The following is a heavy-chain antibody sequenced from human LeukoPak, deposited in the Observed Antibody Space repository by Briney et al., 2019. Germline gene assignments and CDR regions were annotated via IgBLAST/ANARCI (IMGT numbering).Heavy chain of an antibody. Sequence: GGSLRLSCAASGFTFSSYAMSWVRQAPGKGLEWVSAISGSGGSTYYADSVKGRFTISRDNSKNTLYLQMDSLRAEDTAVYYCAKGLPIMVRGGSDYWGQGTLVTVSS. CDR3: AKGLPIMVRGGSDY. CDR2: ISGSGGST. D-gene: IGHD3-10*01. J-gene: IGHJ4*02. CDR1: GFTFSSYA. V-gene: IGHV3-23*01.